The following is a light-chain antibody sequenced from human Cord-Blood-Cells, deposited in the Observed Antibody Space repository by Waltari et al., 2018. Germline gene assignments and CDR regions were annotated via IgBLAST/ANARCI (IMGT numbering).Light chain of an antibody. CDR1: QSVSSSY. CDR2: GAS. V-gene: IGKV3-20*01. CDR3: QQYGSSRT. Sequence: VLTPSPGSLSLSPGERASLSCRASQSVSSSYLAWYQQEPGQAPRLLIYGASSRATGIPDSFSGSGSGTDFTLTISRLEPEDFAVYYCQQYGSSRTFGQGTNVEIK. J-gene: IGKJ1*01.